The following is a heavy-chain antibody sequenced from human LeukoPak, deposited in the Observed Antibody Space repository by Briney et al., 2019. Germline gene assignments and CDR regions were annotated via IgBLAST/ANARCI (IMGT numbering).Heavy chain of an antibody. CDR1: GGSISSGSW. J-gene: IGHJ3*02. Sequence: PSGTLSLTCAVSGGSISSGSWWNWVRQPPGKGLEWIGEIYHSGSTNCNPSLKSRVTISLDKSKNQFSLKLTSVTAADTAVYYCAGIPGFGELANAFDIWGKGQWSPSLQ. CDR2: IYHSGST. V-gene: IGHV4-4*02. D-gene: IGHD3-10*01. CDR3: AGIPGFGELANAFDI.